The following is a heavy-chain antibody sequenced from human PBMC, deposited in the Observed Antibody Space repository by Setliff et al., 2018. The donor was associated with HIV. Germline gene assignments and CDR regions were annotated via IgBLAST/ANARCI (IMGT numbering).Heavy chain of an antibody. CDR2: IKQDGSEK. CDR3: ASRGQQQQGWGDAFDI. D-gene: IGHD6-13*01. V-gene: IGHV3-7*01. Sequence: LRLSCAASGFTFSSYWMSWVRQAPGKGLEWVANIKQDGSEKYYVDSVKGRFTISRDNAKNSLYLQMNSLRAEDTAVYYCASRGQQQQGWGDAFDIWGQGTMVTVSS. J-gene: IGHJ3*02. CDR1: GFTFSSYW.